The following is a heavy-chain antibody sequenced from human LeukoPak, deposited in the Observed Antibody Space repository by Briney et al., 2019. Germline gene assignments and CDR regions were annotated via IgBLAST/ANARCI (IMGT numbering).Heavy chain of an antibody. CDR3: ASEIGYSSGWYDGLGYYYYMDV. J-gene: IGHJ6*03. CDR2: IYYSGST. D-gene: IGHD6-19*01. Sequence: SSETLSLTCTVSGGSISSSSYYWGWIRQPPGKGLEWIGSIYYSGSTYYNPSLKSRVTISVDTSKNQFSLKLSSVTAADTAVYYCASEIGYSSGWYDGLGYYYYMDVWGKGTTVTVSS. CDR1: GGSISSSSYY. V-gene: IGHV4-39*07.